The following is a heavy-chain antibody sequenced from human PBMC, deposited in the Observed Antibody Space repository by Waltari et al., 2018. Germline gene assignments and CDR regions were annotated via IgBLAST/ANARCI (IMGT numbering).Heavy chain of an antibody. CDR3: AREGGTSGYSGYFDT. CDR1: GFPFSNHI. J-gene: IGHJ4*02. Sequence: PLVASGGGVVQPGRSLRLSCAAPGFPFSNHIIPWVRRAPGKGLEWVAAISYDGFSKYYADSVKGRFTIAGDTSKTTVNLQMNSLNTEDTAVYYCAREGGTSGYSGYFDTWGQGTLVTVSS. CDR2: ISYDGFSK. V-gene: IGHV3-30-3*01. D-gene: IGHD2-2*01.